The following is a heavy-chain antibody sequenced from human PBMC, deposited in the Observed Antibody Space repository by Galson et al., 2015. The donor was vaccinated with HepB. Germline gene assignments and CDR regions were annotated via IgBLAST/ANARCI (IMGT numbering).Heavy chain of an antibody. V-gene: IGHV3-9*01. CDR1: GFTFDDYA. CDR2: ISWNSGTI. CDR3: TRAFDI. Sequence: SLRLSCAASGFTFDDYAMHWVRQAPVKGLEWVSGISWNSGTIGYADSVKGRFTISRDNAKNSLYLQMNSLRAEDTALYYCTRAFDIWGQGTMVIVSS. J-gene: IGHJ3*02.